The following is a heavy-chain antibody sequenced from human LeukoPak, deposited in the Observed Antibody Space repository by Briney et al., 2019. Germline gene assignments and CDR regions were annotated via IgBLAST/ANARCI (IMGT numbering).Heavy chain of an antibody. Sequence: ASVKVSDNASGYTFTSYGISWVRQAPGQGLEWMGWISAYNGNTNYAQKLQGRVTMTTDTSTSTAYMELRSLRSDDTAVYYCARVGVPAASYYMDVWGKGTTVTVSS. CDR2: ISAYNGNT. J-gene: IGHJ6*03. V-gene: IGHV1-18*01. CDR1: GYTFTSYG. D-gene: IGHD2-2*01. CDR3: ARVGVPAASYYMDV.